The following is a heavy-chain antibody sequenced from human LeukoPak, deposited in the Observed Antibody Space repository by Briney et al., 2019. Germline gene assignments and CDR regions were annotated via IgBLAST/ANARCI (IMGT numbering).Heavy chain of an antibody. J-gene: IGHJ5*02. D-gene: IGHD2-2*01. CDR2: IYYSGST. CDR3: ARVRDTVVVPAATNWFDP. CDR1: GGSISSYY. Sequence: SETLSLTCTVSGGSISSYYWSWIRQPPGKGLEWIGYIYYSGSTNYNPSLKSRVTISLDTPKNQFSLKLSSVTAADTAVYYCARVRDTVVVPAATNWFDPWGQGTLVTVSS. V-gene: IGHV4-59*01.